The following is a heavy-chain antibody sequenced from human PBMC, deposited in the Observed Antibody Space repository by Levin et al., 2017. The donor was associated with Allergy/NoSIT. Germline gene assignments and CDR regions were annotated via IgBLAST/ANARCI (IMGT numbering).Heavy chain of an antibody. J-gene: IGHJ3*02. CDR2: INPNSGGT. Sequence: LEASVKVSCKASGYTFTGYYMHWVRQAPGQGLEWMGWINPNSGGTNYAQKFQGRVTMTRDTSISTAYMELSRLRSDDTAVYYCARDPRGYSGYYHDAFDIWGQGTMVTVSS. CDR3: ARDPRGYSGYYHDAFDI. CDR1: GYTFTGYY. D-gene: IGHD5-12*01. V-gene: IGHV1-2*03.